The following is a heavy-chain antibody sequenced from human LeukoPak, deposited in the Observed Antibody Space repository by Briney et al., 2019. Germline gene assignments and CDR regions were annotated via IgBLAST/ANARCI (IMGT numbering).Heavy chain of an antibody. Sequence: GGSLRLSCAASGFTFDDYAMHWVRQAPGKGLEWVSGISWDSGSIGYADSAKGRFTISRDNAKNSLYPQMNSLRPEDTALYYCAKDISLSPRRFDLWGRGTLITVSS. CDR3: AKDISLSPRRFDL. CDR1: GFTFDDYA. V-gene: IGHV3-9*01. J-gene: IGHJ2*01. CDR2: ISWDSGSI.